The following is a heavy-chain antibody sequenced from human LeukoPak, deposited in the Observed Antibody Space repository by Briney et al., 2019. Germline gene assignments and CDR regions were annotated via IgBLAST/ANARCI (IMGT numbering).Heavy chain of an antibody. V-gene: IGHV1-18*01. J-gene: IGHJ4*02. CDR1: GYTFSSYG. CDR2: VNGYNGNT. D-gene: IGHD1-26*01. Sequence: ASVKVSCKASGYTFSSYGIIWARQAPGQGLEWMGWVNGYNGNTDYAQKFQGRVAMTRDTSTSTAYVELTGLRSDDTAVYYCARDGGGSYYSDWGQGTLVTVSS. CDR3: ARDGGGSYYSD.